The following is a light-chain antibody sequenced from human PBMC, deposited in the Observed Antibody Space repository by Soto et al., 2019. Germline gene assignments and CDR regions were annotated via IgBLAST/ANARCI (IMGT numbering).Light chain of an antibody. J-gene: IGLJ1*01. CDR3: SSYTSSRAYV. Sequence: QSVLTRPASVSGSPGQSITISCTGTSSDFGGYNYVSWYQQHPGKAPKLMIHEVSNRPSGVSNRFSGSKSGNTASLTISGLQAEDEADYYCSSYTSSRAYVFGTGTKVTVL. CDR1: SSDFGGYNY. V-gene: IGLV2-14*01. CDR2: EVS.